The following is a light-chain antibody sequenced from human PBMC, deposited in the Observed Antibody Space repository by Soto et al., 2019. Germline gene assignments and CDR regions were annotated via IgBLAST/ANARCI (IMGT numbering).Light chain of an antibody. CDR1: SRDVGGYNY. CDR3: SSYTSSSTFVV. Sequence: QSALTQPASVSGSPGQSITISCTGTSRDVGGYNYVSWHQQHPGKAPKVIITEVSNRPSGVSNRFSGSKSGNTASLTISGLQAEDEADYYCSSYTSSSTFVVFGGGTQLTVL. J-gene: IGLJ2*01. V-gene: IGLV2-14*01. CDR2: EVS.